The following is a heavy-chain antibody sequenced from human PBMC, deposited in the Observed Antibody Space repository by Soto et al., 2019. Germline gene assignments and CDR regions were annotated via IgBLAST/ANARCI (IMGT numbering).Heavy chain of an antibody. J-gene: IGHJ6*03. D-gene: IGHD3-3*01. CDR2: IYYSGST. CDR1: GFIISSYY. Sequence: SETLSLTSTVSGFIISSYYWSWIRQPPGKGLEWIGYIYYSGSTNYNPSLKSRVTISVDTSKNQFSLKLSSVTAADTAVYYCARVYYDFWSGYPYYYYYYMDVWAKGPRSPSP. CDR3: ARVYYDFWSGYPYYYYYYMDV. V-gene: IGHV4-59*01.